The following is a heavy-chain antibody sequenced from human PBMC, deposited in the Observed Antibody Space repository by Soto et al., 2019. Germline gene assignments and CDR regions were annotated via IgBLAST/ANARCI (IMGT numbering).Heavy chain of an antibody. CDR2: ISAYNGNT. Sequence: QVPLVQSGAEVKKPGASVKVSCKASGYTFTSYGISWVRQAPGQGLEWMGWISAYNGNTNYAQKLQGRVTMTTDTSTSSAYMELRCLRSDDTAVYYCARAQIVATSDYYGMDVWGQGTTVTVSS. V-gene: IGHV1-18*01. CDR1: GYTFTSYG. D-gene: IGHD5-12*01. CDR3: ARAQIVATSDYYGMDV. J-gene: IGHJ6*02.